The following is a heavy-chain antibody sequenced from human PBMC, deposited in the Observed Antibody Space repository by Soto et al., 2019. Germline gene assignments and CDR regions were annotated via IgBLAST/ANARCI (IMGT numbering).Heavy chain of an antibody. CDR3: TRAPVALGDYFDC. CDR2: INSYSGKT. D-gene: IGHD6-19*01. Sequence: ASVKGSCKASGYPFTDYDINWVRQAPGQGLEWMGWINSYSGKTGYAQKFRGRVTMTSDTSLTSTYLELSSLTSDDTAVYYCTRAPVALGDYFDCWGQGTLVTVS. J-gene: IGHJ4*02. V-gene: IGHV1-8*01. CDR1: GYPFTDYD.